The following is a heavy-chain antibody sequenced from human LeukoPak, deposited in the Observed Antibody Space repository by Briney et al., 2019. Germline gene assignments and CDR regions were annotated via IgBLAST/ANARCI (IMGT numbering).Heavy chain of an antibody. D-gene: IGHD2-8*01. CDR3: ARQKRYLGYCGTNDCSDAFDV. CDR2: MYYTGSS. Sequence: SSETLSLTCNVSGDSISSRSHYWGWIRQSPGKGLEWIVSMYYTGSSYYNPSLKSRITISVDTSKNQVSLRLNSVTAADTAVYYCARQKRYLGYCGTNDCSDAFDVWGQGTLVTVSS. J-gene: IGHJ3*01. CDR1: GDSISSRSHY. V-gene: IGHV4-39*01.